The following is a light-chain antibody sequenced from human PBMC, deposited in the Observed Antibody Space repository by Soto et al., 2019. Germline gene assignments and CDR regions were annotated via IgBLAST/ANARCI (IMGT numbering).Light chain of an antibody. CDR3: TSYAGSNIWV. CDR1: SSDVGAYNY. Sequence: QSALTQPPSASGSPGQSVTISCTGTSSDVGAYNYVSWYQQYPGKAPKLMIYEVNKRPSGVPDRFSSSKSGQTASLTVSGLQPEDEADYHGTSYAGSNIWVFGGGTKLTVL. J-gene: IGLJ3*02. CDR2: EVN. V-gene: IGLV2-8*01.